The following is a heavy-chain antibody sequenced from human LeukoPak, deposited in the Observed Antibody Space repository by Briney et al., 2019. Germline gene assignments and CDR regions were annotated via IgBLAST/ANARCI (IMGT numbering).Heavy chain of an antibody. J-gene: IGHJ6*03. D-gene: IGHD1-14*01. Sequence: GESLKISCKGSGYSFTSYWIGWVRQMPGKGLEWMGIIFPGDSDTRYSPSFLGQVTISVDKPITTAYLQWSSLQASDAAMYYCARLGNNLPYYMDVWGKGTTVTVSS. CDR3: ARLGNNLPYYMDV. CDR1: GYSFTSYW. V-gene: IGHV5-51*01. CDR2: IFPGDSDT.